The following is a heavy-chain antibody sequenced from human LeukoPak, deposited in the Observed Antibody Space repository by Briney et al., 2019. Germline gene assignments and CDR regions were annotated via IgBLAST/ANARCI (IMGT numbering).Heavy chain of an antibody. Sequence: QPGGSLRLSCAASGFTFSNYWMHWVRQAPGKGLVWVSRINSDGSSTTSADSVKGRFTISRDNAKNTLYLQMNSLRAEDTAVYYCAKGGATVIDYWGQGTLVIVSS. CDR1: GFTFSNYW. J-gene: IGHJ4*02. CDR2: INSDGSST. D-gene: IGHD4-17*01. CDR3: AKGGATVIDY. V-gene: IGHV3-74*01.